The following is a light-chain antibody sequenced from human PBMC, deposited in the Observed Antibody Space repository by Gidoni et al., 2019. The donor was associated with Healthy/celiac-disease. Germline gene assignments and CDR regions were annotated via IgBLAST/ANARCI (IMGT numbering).Light chain of an antibody. Sequence: QSALTQPPSAAGVPGPSVTISCTGTSSDVGGYNYVSWYQQHPGKAPKLMIYEVSKRPSGVPDRFSGSKSGNTASLTVSGLQAEDEADYYCSSYAGSNNVVFGGGTKLTVL. CDR2: EVS. CDR3: SSYAGSNNVV. J-gene: IGLJ2*01. CDR1: SSDVGGYNY. V-gene: IGLV2-8*01.